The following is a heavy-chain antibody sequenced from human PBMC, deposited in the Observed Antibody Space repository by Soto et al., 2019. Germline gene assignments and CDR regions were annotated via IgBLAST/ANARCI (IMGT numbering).Heavy chain of an antibody. CDR1: GGSISSSSYY. J-gene: IGHJ4*02. V-gene: IGHV4-39*01. CDR3: ARQSGYYDSSGYTKYYFDY. CDR2: IYYSGST. Sequence: SETLSLTCTVSGGSISSSSYYWGWIRQPPGKGLEWIGSIYYSGSTYYNPSLKSRVTISVDTSKNQFSLKLSSVTAADTAVYYCARQSGYYDSSGYTKYYFDYWGQGALVTVSS. D-gene: IGHD3-22*01.